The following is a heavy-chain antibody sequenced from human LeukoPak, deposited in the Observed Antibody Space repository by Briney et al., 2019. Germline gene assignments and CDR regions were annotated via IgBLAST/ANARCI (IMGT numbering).Heavy chain of an antibody. CDR1: GFTFSTYP. V-gene: IGHV3-23*01. CDR3: ARPISGSNGVSNY. Sequence: GGSLRLSCAASGFTFSTYPMTWVRQAPGKGLEWVSSITSGDSTYYADSVKGRFTISRDNSRNTLYLQMNSLRADDTATYYCARPISGSNGVSNYWGQGTLVTVSS. D-gene: IGHD2-8*01. CDR2: ITSGDST. J-gene: IGHJ4*02.